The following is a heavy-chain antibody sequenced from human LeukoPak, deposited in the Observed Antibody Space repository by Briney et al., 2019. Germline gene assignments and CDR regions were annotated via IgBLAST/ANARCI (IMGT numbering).Heavy chain of an antibody. V-gene: IGHV1-18*01. Sequence: GASVKVSCKASGYTFTSYGISWVRQAPGQGLEWMGWISAYNGNTNYAQKLQGRVTMTTDTSTSTAYMELRSLRSDDTAVYYCARDESPGYSGSYFDYWGQGTLVTVSS. D-gene: IGHD1-26*01. CDR1: GYTFTSYG. CDR2: ISAYNGNT. CDR3: ARDESPGYSGSYFDY. J-gene: IGHJ4*02.